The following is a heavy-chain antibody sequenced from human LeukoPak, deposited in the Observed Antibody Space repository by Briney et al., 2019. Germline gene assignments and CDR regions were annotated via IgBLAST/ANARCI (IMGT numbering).Heavy chain of an antibody. CDR1: GYTFTGYY. CDR3: ARAGGGTRPLGS. Sequence: GASVKVSCKASGYTFTGYYMHWVRQAPGQGLEWMGWINPNSGDTNYAQKFQGWVTMTRDTSISTAYMELSRPRSDDTAIYYCARAGGGTRPLGSWGQGTLVTVSS. V-gene: IGHV1-2*04. CDR2: INPNSGDT. J-gene: IGHJ5*02. D-gene: IGHD1-7*01.